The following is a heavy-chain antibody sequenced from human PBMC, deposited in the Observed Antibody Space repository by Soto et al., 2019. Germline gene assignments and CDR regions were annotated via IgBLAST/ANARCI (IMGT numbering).Heavy chain of an antibody. CDR1: GYTCNYYG. V-gene: IGHV1-18*04. D-gene: IGHD3-22*01. Sequence: ASVKVSCKASGYTCNYYGISWVRQAPGQGLEWVGWISAHNGDTKYAQNLQGRLTLTTDTSTSTAYMELTSLTSDDTAVYYCARDWSRYFDSSGLMWFYWGQGTLVTVSS. J-gene: IGHJ4*02. CDR2: ISAHNGDT. CDR3: ARDWSRYFDSSGLMWFY.